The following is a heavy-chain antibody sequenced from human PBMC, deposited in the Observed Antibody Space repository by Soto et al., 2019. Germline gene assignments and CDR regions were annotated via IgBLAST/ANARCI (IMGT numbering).Heavy chain of an antibody. J-gene: IGHJ6*02. D-gene: IGHD2-2*02. CDR3: TGYCSSTSCYIDYYYYYGMDV. Sequence: EVQLLESGGGLVQPGGSLRLSCAASGFTFSSYAMSRVRQAPGKGLEWVSAISGSGGSTYYADSVKGRFTISRDNSKNTLYLQMNSLRAEDTAVYYATGYCSSTSCYIDYYYYYGMDVWGQGTTVTVSS. CDR2: ISGSGGST. V-gene: IGHV3-23*01. CDR1: GFTFSSYA.